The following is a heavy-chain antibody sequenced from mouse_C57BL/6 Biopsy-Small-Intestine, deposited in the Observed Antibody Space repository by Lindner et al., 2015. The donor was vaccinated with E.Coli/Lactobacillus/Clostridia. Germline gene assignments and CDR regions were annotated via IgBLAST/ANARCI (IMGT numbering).Heavy chain of an antibody. Sequence: VQLQESGAELMKPGASVKLSCKATGYTFTGYWIEWVKQRPGHGLEWIGEILPGSTGTKYNERFKGKATFTADTSSNTAYMQLSSLTTEDSAIYYCAREGDYDSDVVDYWGQGTTLTVSS. CDR3: AREGDYDSDVVDY. D-gene: IGHD2-4*01. CDR2: ILPGSTGT. CDR1: GYTFTGYW. V-gene: IGHV1-9*01. J-gene: IGHJ2*01.